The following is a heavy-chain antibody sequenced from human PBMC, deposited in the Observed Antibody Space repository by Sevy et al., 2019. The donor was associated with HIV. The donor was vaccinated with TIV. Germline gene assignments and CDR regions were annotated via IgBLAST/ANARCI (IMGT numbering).Heavy chain of an antibody. D-gene: IGHD2-21*02. CDR2: IYYSGST. V-gene: IGHV4-59*01. CDR1: GGSISSYY. Sequence: SETLSLTCTVSGGSISSYYWSWIRQPPGKGLEWIGYIYYSGSTNYNPSLKSRVTISVDTSKNQFSLKLSSVTAADTAAYYCARAGPRESGVTGDAFEIWGQGTMVTVTS. J-gene: IGHJ3*02. CDR3: ARAGPRESGVTGDAFEI.